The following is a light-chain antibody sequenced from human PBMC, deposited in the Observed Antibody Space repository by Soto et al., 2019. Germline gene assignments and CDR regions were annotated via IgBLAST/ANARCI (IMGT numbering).Light chain of an antibody. V-gene: IGKV3-15*01. J-gene: IGKJ5*01. CDR3: QQYNDWPIT. CDR1: HSVSSD. Sequence: EIVMTQSPATLSVSPGERATLSCRASHSVSSDLAWYQQKPGQAPRLLIYGTSTRATGIPGRFWGSGSGAEFTLTISSLQSEDFAVYYCQQYNDWPITFGQGTRLEI. CDR2: GTS.